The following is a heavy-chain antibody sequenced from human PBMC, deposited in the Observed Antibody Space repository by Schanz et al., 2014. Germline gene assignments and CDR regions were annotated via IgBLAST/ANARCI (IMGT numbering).Heavy chain of an antibody. CDR1: GGTFSSFG. D-gene: IGHD2-21*01. Sequence: VQLEQSGAEVKKPGSSVKVSCKASGGTFSSFGINWVRQAPGQGLEWMGRIIPSLGLAKYEQKFQDKVTIAADTSTTTAYMELSGLRSEDTAVYYCARDRREGGAECYSVEVFEIWGQGSLVIVSS. J-gene: IGHJ4*02. V-gene: IGHV1-69*04. CDR2: IIPSLGLA. CDR3: ARDRREGGAECYSVEVFEI.